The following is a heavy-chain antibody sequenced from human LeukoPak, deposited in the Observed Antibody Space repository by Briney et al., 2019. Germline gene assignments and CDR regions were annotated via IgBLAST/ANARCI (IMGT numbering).Heavy chain of an antibody. CDR1: GFTFSRSW. CDR3: ARVRKYSGYYSWYFDL. CDR2: INDDGSTT. D-gene: IGHD5-12*01. Sequence: PGGSLRLSCAASGFTFSRSWMHWVRQAPGKGLVWVSRINDDGSTTSYADSVKGRFTISRDNAKKTLFLQMNSLRAEDTGVYYCARVRKYSGYYSWYFDLWGRGTLVTVSS. J-gene: IGHJ2*01. V-gene: IGHV3-74*01.